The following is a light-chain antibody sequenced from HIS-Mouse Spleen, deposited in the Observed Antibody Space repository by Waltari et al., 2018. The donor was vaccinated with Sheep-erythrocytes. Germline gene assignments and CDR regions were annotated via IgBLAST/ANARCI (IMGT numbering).Light chain of an antibody. J-gene: IGLJ2*01. Sequence: SYELTQPPSVSVSPGQTASITCSGEKLGYKYASWYQQKPGQSPVLVIYQDSKRPSGIPERFSGSNSGNTATLTISGTQAMDEADYYCQAWDSSTAVFGGGTKLTVL. V-gene: IGLV3-1*01. CDR2: QDS. CDR3: QAWDSSTAV. CDR1: KLGYKY.